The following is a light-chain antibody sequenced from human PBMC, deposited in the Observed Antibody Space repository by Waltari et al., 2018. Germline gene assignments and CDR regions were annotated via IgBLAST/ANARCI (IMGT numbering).Light chain of an antibody. V-gene: IGKV3-20*01. J-gene: IGKJ1*01. CDR2: HAS. Sequence: EIVLTQSPGTLSLSPGERATLSCRASQSVGRSLVWYQQKPCQAPRLLIYHASTRATGIPDRFSGSGSGTDFSLTISRLEPEDFAVYYCQKYERLPATFGQGTKVEIK. CDR3: QKYERLPAT. CDR1: QSVGRS.